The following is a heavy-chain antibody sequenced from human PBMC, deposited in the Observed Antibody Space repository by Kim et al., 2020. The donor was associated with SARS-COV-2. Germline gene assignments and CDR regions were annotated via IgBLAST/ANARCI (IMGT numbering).Heavy chain of an antibody. V-gene: IGHV3-53*01. Sequence: GGSLRLSCAASGFSVSPNFMSWVRQAPGKGLEWVSFMCSSTNAYYAESVEGRFTISRDNSKNTVYLQMNGLRAEDTAVYYCARVKYSSGWYF. CDR3: ARVKYSSGWYF. CDR1: GFSVSPNF. D-gene: IGHD3-22*01. CDR2: MCSSTNA. J-gene: IGHJ2*01.